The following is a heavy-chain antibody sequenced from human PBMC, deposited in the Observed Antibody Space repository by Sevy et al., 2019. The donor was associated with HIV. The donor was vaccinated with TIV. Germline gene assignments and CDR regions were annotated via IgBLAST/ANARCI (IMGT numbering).Heavy chain of an antibody. J-gene: IGHJ6*02. CDR3: AKVGPLYDLWSGYYRKDYCYYGMDV. V-gene: IGHV3-23*01. CDR2: ISGSGGST. Sequence: GGSLRLSCAASGFTFSSYAMSWVRQAPGKGLEWVSAISGSGGSTYYADSVKGRFTISRDNSKNTLYLQMNSLRAEDTAVYYCAKVGPLYDLWSGYYRKDYCYYGMDVWGQGTTVTVSS. CDR1: GFTFSSYA. D-gene: IGHD3-3*01.